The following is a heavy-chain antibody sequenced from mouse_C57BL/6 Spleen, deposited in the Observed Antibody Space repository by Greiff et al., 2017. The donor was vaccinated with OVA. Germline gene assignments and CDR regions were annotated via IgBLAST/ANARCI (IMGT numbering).Heavy chain of an antibody. J-gene: IGHJ4*01. CDR1: GFTFSDYG. D-gene: IGHD1-2*01. V-gene: IGHV5-17*01. Sequence: EVMLVESGGGLVKPGGSLKLSCAASGFTFSDYGMHWVRQAPEKGLEWVAYISSGSSTIYYADKVKGRFTISRDNAKNTLFLQMTSLRSEDTAMYYCARGDYGSRYYAMDYWGQGTSVTVSS. CDR3: ARGDYGSRYYAMDY. CDR2: ISSGSSTI.